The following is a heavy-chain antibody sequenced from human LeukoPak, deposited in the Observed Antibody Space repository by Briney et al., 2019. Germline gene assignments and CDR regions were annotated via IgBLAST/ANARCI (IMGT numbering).Heavy chain of an antibody. V-gene: IGHV5-51*01. D-gene: IGHD2-2*03. Sequence: PGESLKISCKGSGYRFTSYWIGWVRQMPGKGLEWMGIIYPGDSDTRYSPSFQGQVTISADKSISTAYLQWSSLKASDTAMYYCARRASGYCSSTSCYRYDWFDPWGQGTLVTVSS. CDR2: IYPGDSDT. J-gene: IGHJ5*02. CDR1: GYRFTSYW. CDR3: ARRASGYCSSTSCYRYDWFDP.